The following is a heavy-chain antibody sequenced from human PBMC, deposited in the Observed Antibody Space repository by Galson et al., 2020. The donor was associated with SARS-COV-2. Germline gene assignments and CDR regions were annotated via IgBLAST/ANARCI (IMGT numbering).Heavy chain of an antibody. CDR1: GFPFSTYS. CDR2: ITTSSSYT. Sequence: NSGGSLRLSCAASGFPFSTYSMNWVRLAPGKGLEWVSSITTSSSYTYYVDSVKGRFSISRDNPRNSLYLQMNSLRAEDTAVYYCARDEGIRGYNYGRLYYGMDVWGQGTTVTVSS. D-gene: IGHD5-18*01. V-gene: IGHV3-21*01. J-gene: IGHJ6*02. CDR3: ARDEGIRGYNYGRLYYGMDV.